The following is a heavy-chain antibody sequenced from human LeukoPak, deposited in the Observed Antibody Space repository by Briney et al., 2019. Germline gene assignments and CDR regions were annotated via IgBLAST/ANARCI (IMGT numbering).Heavy chain of an antibody. J-gene: IGHJ4*02. CDR3: ASSRWLQFPPNFDY. CDR2: IYTSGST. V-gene: IGHV4-61*02. Sequence: SETLSLTCTVSGGSISSGSYYWSWIRQPAGKGLEWIGRIYTSGSTNYNPSLKSRVTISVDTSKNQFSLKLSSVTAADTAVYYCASSRWLQFPPNFDYWGRGTLVTVSS. CDR1: GGSISSGSYY. D-gene: IGHD5-24*01.